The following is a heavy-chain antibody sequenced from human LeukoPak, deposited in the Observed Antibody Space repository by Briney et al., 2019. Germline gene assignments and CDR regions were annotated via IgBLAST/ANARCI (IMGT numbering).Heavy chain of an antibody. CDR1: GGSISSTSYY. D-gene: IGHD1-26*01. CDR2: IYYSGTT. J-gene: IGHJ5*02. V-gene: IGHV4-39*01. Sequence: SETLSLTCTVSGGSISSTSYYWGWIRQPPGRGLEWIASIYYSGTTHYNPSLKSRVTISVDTSKNQFSLKLSSVSAADTAVYYCARQIRSGTQTCDWFDPWGQGTLVTVSS. CDR3: ARQIRSGTQTCDWFDP.